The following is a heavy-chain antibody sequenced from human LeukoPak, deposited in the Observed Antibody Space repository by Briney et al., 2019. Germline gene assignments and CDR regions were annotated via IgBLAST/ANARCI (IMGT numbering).Heavy chain of an antibody. CDR1: GGSISSYY. CDR2: IHYSGP. D-gene: IGHD3-16*02. CDR3: ASGNYDYVWGSYPGSSQHHYFDY. J-gene: IGHJ4*02. Sequence: SETLSLTCTVSGGSISSYYWSWIRQPPGKGLEWIGYIHYSGPYYNPSFKRRVNISGDTSKNQFSLKLSSVTAADTAVYYCASGNYDYVWGSYPGSSQHHYFDYWGQGTLVTVSS. V-gene: IGHV4-59*08.